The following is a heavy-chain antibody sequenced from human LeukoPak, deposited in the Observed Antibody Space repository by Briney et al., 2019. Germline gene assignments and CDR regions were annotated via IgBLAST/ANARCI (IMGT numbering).Heavy chain of an antibody. CDR3: ARDLPHCSGGSCYASYYFDY. CDR2: INPGGGST. V-gene: IGHV1-46*01. CDR1: GYTFTSYY. J-gene: IGHJ4*02. D-gene: IGHD2-15*01. Sequence: GASVKVSCKASGYTFTSYYMHWVRQAPGQGLEWMGIINPGGGSTSYAQKFQGRVTMTRDTSTSTVYMELSSLRSEDTAVYYCARDLPHCSGGSCYASYYFDYWGQGTLVTVSS.